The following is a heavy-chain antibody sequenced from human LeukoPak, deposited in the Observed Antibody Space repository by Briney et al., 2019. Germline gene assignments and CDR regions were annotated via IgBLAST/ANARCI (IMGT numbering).Heavy chain of an antibody. V-gene: IGHV1-2*02. CDR1: GYTFTGYY. D-gene: IGHD3-22*01. CDR3: ARDSADAAYYYDSSGFLRY. J-gene: IGHJ4*02. Sequence: ASVKVSCKASGYTFTGYYMHWVRQAPGQGLEWMGWINPNSGGTNYAQKFQGRVTMTGDTSISTAYMELSRLRSDDTAVYYCARDSADAAYYYDSSGFLRYWGQGTLVTVSS. CDR2: INPNSGGT.